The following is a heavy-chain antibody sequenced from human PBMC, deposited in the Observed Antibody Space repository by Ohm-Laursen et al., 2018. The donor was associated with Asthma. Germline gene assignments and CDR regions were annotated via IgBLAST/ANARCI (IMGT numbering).Heavy chain of an antibody. CDR2: ISYDGSNK. CDR3: ARVRDTATVGDI. Sequence: SLRLSCTASGFTFSSYGMHWVRQAPGKGLEWVAVISYDGSNKYYADSVKGRLTISRDNSKNTLYLQMNSLRAEDTAVYYCARVRDTATVGDIWGQGTMVTVSS. CDR1: GFTFSSYG. J-gene: IGHJ3*02. V-gene: IGHV3-30*03. D-gene: IGHD5-18*01.